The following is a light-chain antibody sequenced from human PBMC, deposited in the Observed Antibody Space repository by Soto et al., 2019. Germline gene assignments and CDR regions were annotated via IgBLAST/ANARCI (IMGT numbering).Light chain of an antibody. J-gene: IGKJ2*01. V-gene: IGKV3-15*01. CDR1: QSVNNN. CDR2: GAS. CDR3: QHLDT. Sequence: EIVMTQSPATLSVSPGERATLSCRASQSVNNNLAWYQQKPGQAPRLLIYGASTRATGIPARFSGSGSGTEFTLSISSLQSEDFAVYYCQHLDTFGQGTKLEIK.